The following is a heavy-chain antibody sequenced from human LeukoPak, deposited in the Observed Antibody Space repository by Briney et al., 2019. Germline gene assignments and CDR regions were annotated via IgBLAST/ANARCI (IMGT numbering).Heavy chain of an antibody. CDR1: GGTFSSYA. Sequence: ASAKVSCKASGGTFSSYAISWVRQAPGQGLEWMGGIIPIFGTANYAQKFQGRVTITTDESTSTAYMELSSLRSEDTAVYYCAREPFSVVPAAVRIAAAEWGQGTLVTVSS. CDR3: AREPFSVVPAAVRIAAAE. J-gene: IGHJ4*02. CDR2: IIPIFGTA. V-gene: IGHV1-69*05. D-gene: IGHD6-13*01.